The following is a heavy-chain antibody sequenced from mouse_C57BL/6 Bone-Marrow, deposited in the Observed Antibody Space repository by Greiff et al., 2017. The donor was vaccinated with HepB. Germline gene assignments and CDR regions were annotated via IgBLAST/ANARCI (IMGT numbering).Heavy chain of an antibody. J-gene: IGHJ3*01. CDR2: ISGGGGNT. D-gene: IGHD2-3*01. Sequence: EVKLMESGGGLVKPGGSLKLSCAASGFTFSSYTMSWVRQTPEKRLEWVATISGGGGNTYYPDSVKGRFTISRDNAKNTLYLQMSSLRSEDTALYYCARHTYDGYYWFAYWGQGTLVTVSA. V-gene: IGHV5-9*01. CDR1: GFTFSSYT. CDR3: ARHTYDGYYWFAY.